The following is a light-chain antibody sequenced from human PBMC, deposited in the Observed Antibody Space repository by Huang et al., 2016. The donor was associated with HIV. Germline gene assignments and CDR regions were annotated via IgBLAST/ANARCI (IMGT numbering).Light chain of an antibody. J-gene: IGKJ4*01. V-gene: IGKV3-15*01. CDR3: QQYTKWPLT. Sequence: EIVMTQSPATLSVSPGERATLSCRASQNLGSNLAWYQQKSGQAPGVVIYGTSIRASGIPARFSGSGSETEFTLTISSLQSEDFAVYYCQQYTKWPLTFGGGTKVEIK. CDR1: QNLGSN. CDR2: GTS.